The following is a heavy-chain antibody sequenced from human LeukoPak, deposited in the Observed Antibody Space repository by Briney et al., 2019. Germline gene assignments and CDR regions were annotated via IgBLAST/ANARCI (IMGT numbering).Heavy chain of an antibody. CDR2: ISYDGSDI. Sequence: ARSLRLSCAASGFTFSSYGMHSVRQPPGKGLEWVALISYDGSDICYANSVKGRFSISRDHSKKTLYLQMNSLRDEDTAVYYCAKGLRGDLPTASDYWGQGTLVTVSS. J-gene: IGHJ4*02. D-gene: IGHD3-16*01. CDR3: AKGLRGDLPTASDY. V-gene: IGHV3-30*18. CDR1: GFTFSSYG.